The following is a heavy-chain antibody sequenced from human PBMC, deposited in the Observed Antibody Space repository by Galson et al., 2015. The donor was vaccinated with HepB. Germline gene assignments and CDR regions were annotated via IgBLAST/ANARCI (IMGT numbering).Heavy chain of an antibody. J-gene: IGHJ1*01. V-gene: IGHV1-69*13. CDR2: IIPIFGTA. D-gene: IGHD2-15*01. CDR1: GYTFTSYA. Sequence: SVKVSCKASGYTFTSYAISWVRQAPGQGLEWMGGIIPIFGTANYAQKFQGRVTITADESTSTAYMELSSLRSEDTAVYYCARDRVVVAAFNRVYFQHWGQGTLVTVSS. CDR3: ARDRVVVAAFNRVYFQH.